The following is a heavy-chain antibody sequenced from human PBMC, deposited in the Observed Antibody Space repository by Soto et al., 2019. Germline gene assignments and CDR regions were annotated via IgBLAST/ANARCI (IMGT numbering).Heavy chain of an antibody. CDR1: GGSVSSGSYY. Sequence: PSETLSLTCTVSGGSVSSGSYYWSWIRQPPGKGLEWIGYIYYSGSTSYNPSLKSRVTISVDTSKNQFSLKLSSVTAAGTAVYYCARDKITPVDRYGGMDVWGQGTTVTVSS. CDR2: IYYSGST. CDR3: ARDKITPVDRYGGMDV. V-gene: IGHV4-61*01. D-gene: IGHD5-18*01. J-gene: IGHJ6*02.